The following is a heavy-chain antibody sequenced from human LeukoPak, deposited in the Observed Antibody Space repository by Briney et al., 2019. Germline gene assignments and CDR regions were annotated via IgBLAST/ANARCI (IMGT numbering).Heavy chain of an antibody. CDR2: IKQDGSEK. D-gene: IGHD5-18*01. V-gene: IGHV3-7*01. J-gene: IGHJ4*02. Sequence: GGSLRLSCAASGFTVSSKYMGWVRQAPGKGLEWVANIKQDGSEKYYVDSVKGRFTISRDNARNSLYLQMNFLRAEDTAVYYCARDSPERGYSYGPLDNYFDYWGQGTLVTVSS. CDR3: ARDSPERGYSYGPLDNYFDY. CDR1: GFTVSSKY.